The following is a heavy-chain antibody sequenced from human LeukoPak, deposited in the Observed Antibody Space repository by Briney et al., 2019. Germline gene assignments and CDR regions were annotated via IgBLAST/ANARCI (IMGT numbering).Heavy chain of an antibody. CDR1: GGTFSSYA. D-gene: IGHD3-9*01. J-gene: IGHJ3*02. CDR3: ARKLRRRYDILTGSLHSEDDAFDI. V-gene: IGHV1-69*05. CDR2: IIPTFGTA. Sequence: SVKVSCKASGGTFSSYAISWVRQAPGQGLEWMGRIIPTFGTANYAQKFQGRVTITTDESTSTAYMELSSLRSEDTAVYYCARKLRRRYDILTGSLHSEDDAFDIWGQGTMVTVSS.